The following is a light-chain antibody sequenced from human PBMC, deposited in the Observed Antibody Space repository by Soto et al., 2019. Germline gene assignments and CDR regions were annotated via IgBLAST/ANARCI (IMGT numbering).Light chain of an antibody. CDR2: KNT. V-gene: IGLV1-47*01. Sequence: QSVLTQSPSVSGAPVQRVTISCSGSSSNIGNHYVYWHQQLPGMAPRLLIYKNTQRPSGIPDRFSGSKSGTSASLAIYGLRYEDEADYYCATWDDSLSGVLFGGGTKLTVL. J-gene: IGLJ2*01. CDR3: ATWDDSLSGVL. CDR1: SSNIGNHY.